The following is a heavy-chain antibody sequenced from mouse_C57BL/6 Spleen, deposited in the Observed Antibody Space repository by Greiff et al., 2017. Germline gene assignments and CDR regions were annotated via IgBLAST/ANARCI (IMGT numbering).Heavy chain of an antibody. CDR2: ISSGSSTI. J-gene: IGHJ4*01. Sequence: EVNVVESGGGLVKPGGSLKLSCAASGFTFSDYGMHWVRQAPEKGLEWVAYISSGSSTIYYADTVKGRFTIARDNAKNTLFLQMTSLRSADTAMYDCARGYGSSPYYYAMDYWGQGTSVTVSS. V-gene: IGHV5-17*01. CDR3: ARGYGSSPYYYAMDY. D-gene: IGHD1-1*01. CDR1: GFTFSDYG.